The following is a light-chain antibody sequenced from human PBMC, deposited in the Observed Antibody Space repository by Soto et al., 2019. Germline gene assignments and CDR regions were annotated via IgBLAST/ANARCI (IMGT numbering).Light chain of an antibody. V-gene: IGLV2-8*01. CDR1: SSDVGGYKY. CDR3: CSYAGGNSLV. CDR2: EVS. J-gene: IGLJ2*01. Sequence: QSALTQPPSASGSPGQSVTISCTGTSSDVGGYKYVSWYQQHPGKAPKLMIHEVSKRPSGVPDRFSGSKSGNTASLTVSGLQAEDEADYYCCSYAGGNSLVFGGGTKVTVL.